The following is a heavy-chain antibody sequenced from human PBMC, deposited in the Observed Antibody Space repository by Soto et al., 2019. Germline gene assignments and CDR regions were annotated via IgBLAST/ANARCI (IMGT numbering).Heavy chain of an antibody. CDR2: INHSGST. V-gene: IGHV4-34*01. CDR3: ARTLIVVVVAATNNDAFDI. CDR1: GGSFSGYY. D-gene: IGHD2-15*01. Sequence: SETLSLTCAVYGGSFSGYYWSWIRQPPGKGLEWIGEINHSGSTNYNPSLKSRVTISVDTSKYQFSLKLSSVTAADTAVYYCARTLIVVVVAATNNDAFDIWGQGTMVTVSS. J-gene: IGHJ3*02.